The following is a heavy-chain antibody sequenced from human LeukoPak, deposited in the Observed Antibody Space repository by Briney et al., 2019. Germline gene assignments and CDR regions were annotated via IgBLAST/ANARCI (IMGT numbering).Heavy chain of an antibody. D-gene: IGHD4-17*01. CDR3: VKALSSTVTTKRKFDY. CDR2: ISSNGGTT. J-gene: IGHJ4*02. V-gene: IGHV3-64D*06. CDR1: GFTFNSYA. Sequence: GGSLRLSCSASGFTFNSYAMHWVRQAPGKGLEYVSAISSNGGTTYHADSVKGRFTISRDNSQNTLYLQMSSLGDEDTAVYYCVKALSSTVTTKRKFDYWGQGTLVTVSS.